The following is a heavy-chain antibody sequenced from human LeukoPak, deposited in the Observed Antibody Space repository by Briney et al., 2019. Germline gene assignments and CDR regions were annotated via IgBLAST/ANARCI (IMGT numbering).Heavy chain of an antibody. V-gene: IGHV3-48*03. CDR3: ARDHYGSKHFDS. J-gene: IGHJ4*02. CDR2: ISSSGDVI. Sequence: GGSLRLSCAASGSTFSSYDMNWVRQAPGKGLEWVSYISSSGDVIYYADSVKGRFTISRENAKNSVYLQMNSLRAEDTALYYCARDHYGSKHFDSWGQGTLVTVSS. CDR1: GSTFSSYD. D-gene: IGHD4-23*01.